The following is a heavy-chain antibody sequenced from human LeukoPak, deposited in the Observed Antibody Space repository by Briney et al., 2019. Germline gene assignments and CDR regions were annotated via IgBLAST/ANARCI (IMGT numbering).Heavy chain of an antibody. J-gene: IGHJ4*02. CDR1: GAPISSTSYY. Sequence: PSETLSLTCTVSGAPISSTSYYWGWIRQPPGKGLEWIGSTYYSGSTYYNPSLKSRVTISVDTSKNQFSLKLSSVTAADTAVYYCARICGGDCYSGYWGQGTLVTVSS. D-gene: IGHD2-21*02. CDR2: TYYSGST. CDR3: ARICGGDCYSGY. V-gene: IGHV4-39*07.